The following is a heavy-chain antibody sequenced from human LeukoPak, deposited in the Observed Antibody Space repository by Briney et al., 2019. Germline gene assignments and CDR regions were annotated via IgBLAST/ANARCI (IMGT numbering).Heavy chain of an antibody. J-gene: IGHJ4*02. CDR1: GITFINAW. D-gene: IGHD5-12*01. V-gene: IGHV3-53*01. CDR3: ARVGAYTGHSALDY. CDR2: IYSGGST. Sequence: GGSLRLSCAASGITFINAWMTWVRQAPGKGLEWVSVIYSGGSTYYADSVKGRFTISRDTSKNTLYLQMNSLRADDTAVYFCARVGAYTGHSALDYWGQGTLVTVSS.